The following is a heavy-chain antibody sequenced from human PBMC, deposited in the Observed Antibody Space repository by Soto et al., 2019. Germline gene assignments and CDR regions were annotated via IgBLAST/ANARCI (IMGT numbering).Heavy chain of an antibody. V-gene: IGHV3-23*01. J-gene: IGHJ6*02. Sequence: GGSLRLSCAASGFTFHTYAMTWVRQAPEKGLEWVSAITGGGGRTYYADSVKGRFTISRDNSKNTLYLQMNSLRVGDAAIYYCAKDSLGGGLHLGPQNYYGLDVWGQGTTVTVSS. CDR1: GFTFHTYA. CDR2: ITGGGGRT. CDR3: AKDSLGGGLHLGPQNYYGLDV. D-gene: IGHD3-16*01.